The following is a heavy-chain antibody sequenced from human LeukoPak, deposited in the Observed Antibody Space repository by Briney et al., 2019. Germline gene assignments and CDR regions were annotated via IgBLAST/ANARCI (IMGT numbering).Heavy chain of an antibody. V-gene: IGHV4-38-2*02. J-gene: IGHJ5*02. CDR1: GYSISSGYY. CDR3: ARILHSGVEAYYGSGSSNWFDP. D-gene: IGHD3-10*01. CDR2: IYHSGST. Sequence: SETLSLTCTVSGYSISSGYYWGWIRQPPGKGLEWIGSIYHSGSTYYNPSLKSRVTISVDTSKNQFSLKLSSVTAADTAVYYCARILHSGVEAYYGSGSSNWFDPWGQGTLVTVSS.